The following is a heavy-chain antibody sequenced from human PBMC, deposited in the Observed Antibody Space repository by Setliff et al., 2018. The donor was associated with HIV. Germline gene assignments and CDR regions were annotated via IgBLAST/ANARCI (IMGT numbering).Heavy chain of an antibody. CDR2: MNPNSGNT. D-gene: IGHD6-19*01. CDR1: GYTFTNSD. V-gene: IGHV1-8*02. J-gene: IGHJ6*03. Sequence: ASVKVSCRASGYTFTNSDINWVRQATGQGLVWMGWMNPNSGNTGYAQKFQGRVIMTRDTSITTAYMELSSLRSDDTAVYYCARGAWYTSGWYSSRYMDVWGKGTTVTVSS. CDR3: ARGAWYTSGWYSSRYMDV.